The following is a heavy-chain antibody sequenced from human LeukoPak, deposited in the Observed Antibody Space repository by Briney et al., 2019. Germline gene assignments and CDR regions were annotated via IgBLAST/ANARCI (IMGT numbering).Heavy chain of an antibody. CDR1: IDSFSNYH. CDR2: VNESGGT. Sequence: SETLSLTCAVYIDSFSNYHWNWIRQTPSKGMEWIGEVNESGGTNISPSLRSRVILSVDTSKNQFSLELISVTVADTATYYCARGQGATVPQLGKNWFDPWGQGTRVTVSS. CDR3: ARGQGATVPQLGKNWFDP. V-gene: IGHV4-34*01. D-gene: IGHD5-24*01. J-gene: IGHJ5*02.